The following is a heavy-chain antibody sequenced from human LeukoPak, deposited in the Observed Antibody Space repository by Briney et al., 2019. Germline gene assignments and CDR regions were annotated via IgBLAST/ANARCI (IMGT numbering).Heavy chain of an antibody. CDR1: GYSLSRGYY. D-gene: IGHD4-17*01. CDR2: VHHSGTT. CDR3: ARDWGFGDSEDWFDP. V-gene: IGHV4-38-2*02. J-gene: IGHJ5*02. Sequence: PSETLSLTCNVSGYSLSRGYYWGWIRQPPGKGLEWIGSVHHSGTTYYSPSLRSRVTISVDKSNNQISLEVTSVTAADTAVYYCARDWGFGDSEDWFDPWGQGTLVTVSS.